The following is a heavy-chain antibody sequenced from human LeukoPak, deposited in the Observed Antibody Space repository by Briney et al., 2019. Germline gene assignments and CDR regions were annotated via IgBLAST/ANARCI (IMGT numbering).Heavy chain of an antibody. Sequence: ASVKVSCKASGYTFTDYYMHWVQQAPGQGLEWLGWINPNSGGTNYAQKFQGRVTMTSDTSISTAYMELSRVRSDDTAVYYCARALVITPLPWFDYWGQGTLVTVSS. J-gene: IGHJ4*02. CDR3: ARALVITPLPWFDY. D-gene: IGHD2/OR15-2a*01. CDR2: INPNSGGT. CDR1: GYTFTDYY. V-gene: IGHV1-2*02.